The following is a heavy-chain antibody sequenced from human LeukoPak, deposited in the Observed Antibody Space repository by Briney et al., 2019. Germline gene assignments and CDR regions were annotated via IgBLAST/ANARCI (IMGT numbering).Heavy chain of an antibody. Sequence: PGGSLRLSCAASGFTFNNYAMSWVRQAPGKGLEWVSSISDSVSSTYYADSVKGRFTISRDNSKNTLYLQMNSLRAEDTAVYYCAKGLRTGVGPYMGYHYYMDVWGKGATVTVSS. CDR1: GFTFNNYA. J-gene: IGHJ6*03. D-gene: IGHD3-16*01. V-gene: IGHV3-23*01. CDR3: AKGLRTGVGPYMGYHYYMDV. CDR2: ISDSVSST.